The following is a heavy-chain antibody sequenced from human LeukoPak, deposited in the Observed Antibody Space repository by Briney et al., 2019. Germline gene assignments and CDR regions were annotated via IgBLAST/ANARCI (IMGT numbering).Heavy chain of an antibody. CDR2: IDSDGTTT. D-gene: IGHD1-26*01. CDR3: ASANGPPSD. V-gene: IGHV3-74*01. Sequence: GGSLRLSCAASGFSFRSYWMHWVRQAPGKGLVWVSDIDSDGTTTRYADSVKGRFTISRDNANNKLYLQMNSVRAEDTAVYYCASANGPPSDWGQGTLVTVSS. J-gene: IGHJ4*02. CDR1: GFSFRSYW.